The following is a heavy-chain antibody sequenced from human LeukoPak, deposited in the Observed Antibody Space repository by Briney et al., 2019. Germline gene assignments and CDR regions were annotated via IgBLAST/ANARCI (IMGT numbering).Heavy chain of an antibody. D-gene: IGHD5-18*01. Sequence: PSETLSLTCAVSGGSFSGHYWNWIRQPPGKGLEWIGEINHGGSTNYNPSLKSRVTISVDTSQKQFSLRLSSVTAEDTAVYYCARGRGYSYGWIGEKLLDYWGQGTLATVSS. J-gene: IGHJ4*02. CDR2: INHGGST. CDR1: GGSFSGHY. CDR3: ARGRGYSYGWIGEKLLDY. V-gene: IGHV4-34*01.